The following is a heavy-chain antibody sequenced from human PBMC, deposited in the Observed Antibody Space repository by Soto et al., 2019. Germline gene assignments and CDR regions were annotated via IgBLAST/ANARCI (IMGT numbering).Heavy chain of an antibody. CDR2: IIPIFGTP. CDR3: ARSSWPTDY. CDR1: GGTFSNHA. D-gene: IGHD6-13*01. V-gene: IGHV1-69*12. J-gene: IGHJ4*02. Sequence: QVQLVQSGAEVKKPGSSVRVSCKASGGTFSNHAIYWVRQAPGQGLEWMGGIIPIFGTPNYAQSFQGRLTSIADESTSTAYMELSSLSSQDTAVYYCARSSWPTDYWGQGTLVTVSS.